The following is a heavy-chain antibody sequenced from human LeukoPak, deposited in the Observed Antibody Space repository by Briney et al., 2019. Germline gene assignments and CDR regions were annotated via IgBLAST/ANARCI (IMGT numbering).Heavy chain of an antibody. V-gene: IGHV3-15*01. CDR1: GFTFSNAW. CDR3: TTLGRYYYGSGSSSY. D-gene: IGHD3-10*01. CDR2: IKSKTDGGTT. J-gene: IGHJ4*02. Sequence: GGSLRLSCAASGFTFSNAWMSWVRQAPGKGLEWVGRIKSKTDGGTTDYATPVKGRFTISRDDSKNTLYLQMNSLKTEDTAVYYCTTLGRYYYGSGSSSYWGQGTLVTVSS.